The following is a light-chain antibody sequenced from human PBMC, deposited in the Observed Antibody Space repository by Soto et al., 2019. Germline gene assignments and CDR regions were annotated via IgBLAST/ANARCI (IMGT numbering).Light chain of an antibody. CDR3: QQYNSLWT. CDR2: KAS. V-gene: IGKV1-5*03. J-gene: IGKJ1*01. CDR1: QSISSW. Sequence: DIQMTQSPSTLSASVGDIVTITCRASQSISSWLAWYQQKPGKAPKLLIYKASSLESGVPSRFSGSGSGTEFTITISSLQPDDFATYYCQQYNSLWTFGQGTKVDIK.